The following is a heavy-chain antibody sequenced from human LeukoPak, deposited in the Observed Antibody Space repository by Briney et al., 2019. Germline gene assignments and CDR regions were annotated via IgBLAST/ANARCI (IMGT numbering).Heavy chain of an antibody. CDR1: GGSVSSYY. D-gene: IGHD6-19*01. CDR2: IYNSENT. CDR3: ARFYSGPSGWFVLWYFDL. Sequence: SETLSLTCTVSGGSVSSYYWSWLRQPPGKGLEWIGYIYNSENTKYNSSLESRVTMSVDTSKNRFFLKLSSVTAADTAVYHCARFYSGPSGWFVLWYFDLWGRGTLVTVSS. J-gene: IGHJ2*01. V-gene: IGHV4-4*09.